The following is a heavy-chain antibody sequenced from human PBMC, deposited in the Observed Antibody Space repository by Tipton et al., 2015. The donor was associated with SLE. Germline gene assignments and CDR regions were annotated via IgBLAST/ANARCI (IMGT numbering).Heavy chain of an antibody. CDR2: IYSGGSST. V-gene: IGHV3-23*03. D-gene: IGHD6-6*01. Sequence: SLRLSCAASGFTFTSFAMNWVRQAPGKGLEWVSVIYSGGSSTYYTDSVKGRFTISRDNSKSTLYLQMNSLKTEDTAMYYCVKTPARPLWYFDYWGLGTQVTVSS. CDR3: VKTPARPLWYFDY. J-gene: IGHJ4*02. CDR1: GFTFTSFA.